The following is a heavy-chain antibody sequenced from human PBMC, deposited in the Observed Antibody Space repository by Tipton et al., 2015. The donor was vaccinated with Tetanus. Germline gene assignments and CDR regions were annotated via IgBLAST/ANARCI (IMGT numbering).Heavy chain of an antibody. Sequence: SLRLSCAASGFTFSSYAMSWVRQAPGKGLEWVSAISGSGGSTYYADSVKGRFTISRDNSKNTLYLQMNSLRAEDTAVYYCAKDFEYSSSYDYYYYGMDVWGQGTTVTVSS. D-gene: IGHD6-6*01. CDR2: ISGSGGST. J-gene: IGHJ6*02. CDR1: GFTFSSYA. V-gene: IGHV3-23*01. CDR3: AKDFEYSSSYDYYYYGMDV.